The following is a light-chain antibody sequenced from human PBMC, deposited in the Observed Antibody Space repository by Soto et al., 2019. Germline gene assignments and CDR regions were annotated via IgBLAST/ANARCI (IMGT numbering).Light chain of an antibody. CDR3: QQYNNWPPTWT. V-gene: IGKV3-15*01. J-gene: IGKJ1*01. Sequence: EIVMTHPPATLSVSPLERATLSCSASQSVSSNLAWYQQKPGQAPRLIIYGVSTRATDIPARFSGSGSGTEFTLTISSLQSEDFAVYYCQQYNNWPPTWTFGQGTKGDIK. CDR2: GVS. CDR1: QSVSSN.